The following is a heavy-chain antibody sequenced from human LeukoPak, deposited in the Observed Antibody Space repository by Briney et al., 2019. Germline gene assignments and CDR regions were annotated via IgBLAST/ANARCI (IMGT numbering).Heavy chain of an antibody. J-gene: IGHJ4*02. Sequence: PSETLSLTCTVSGGSISSSSYYWGWIRQPPGKGLEWIGSIYYSGSTYYNPSLKSRVTISVDTSKNQFSLKLSSVTAADTAVYYCARLKGMVREYYFDYWGQGTLVTVSS. CDR2: IYYSGST. V-gene: IGHV4-39*01. D-gene: IGHD3-10*01. CDR1: GGSISSSSYY. CDR3: ARLKGMVREYYFDY.